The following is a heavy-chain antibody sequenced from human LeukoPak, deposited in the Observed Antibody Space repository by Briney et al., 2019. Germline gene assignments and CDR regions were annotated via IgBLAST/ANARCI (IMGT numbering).Heavy chain of an antibody. D-gene: IGHD2-2*01. CDR3: ARGYPPHCSSTSCPPGP. Sequence: PGGSLRLSCAVSGFTFSSYEMNWVRQAPGKGLEWXXXISSSGSTIYYADSVKGRFTISRDNAKNSLYLQMNSLRAEDTAVYYCARGYPPHCSSTSCPPGPWGQGTLVTVSS. J-gene: IGHJ5*02. V-gene: IGHV3-48*03. CDR2: ISSSGSTI. CDR1: GFTFSSYE.